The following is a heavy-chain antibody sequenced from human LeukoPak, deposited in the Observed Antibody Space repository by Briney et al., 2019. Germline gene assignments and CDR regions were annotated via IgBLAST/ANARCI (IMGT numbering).Heavy chain of an antibody. CDR3: AREGGYDFWSGYYLFDY. CDR2: INAGNGNT. V-gene: IGHV1-3*01. Sequence: ASVKVSCKASGYTFTSNAMHWVRQAPGQRLEWMGWINAGNGNTKYSQKFQGRVTITRDTSASTAYMELSSLRSEDTAVYYCAREGGYDFWSGYYLFDYWGQGTLVTVSS. J-gene: IGHJ4*02. D-gene: IGHD3-3*01. CDR1: GYTFTSNA.